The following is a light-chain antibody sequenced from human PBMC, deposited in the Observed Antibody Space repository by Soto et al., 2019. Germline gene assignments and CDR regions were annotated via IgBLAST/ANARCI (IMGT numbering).Light chain of an antibody. J-gene: IGLJ3*02. CDR1: SSNIGSHV. V-gene: IGLV1-44*01. CDR2: NNN. CDR3: AVWDNSLNGWV. Sequence: QLVLTQPPSASGTPGQRVTISCSGSSSNIGSHVVYWYQQLPGTAPKLLIYNNNQRPSGVPDRFSGSKSGTSASLAISGLQSEDEADYYCAVWDNSLNGWVFGGGTKLTVL.